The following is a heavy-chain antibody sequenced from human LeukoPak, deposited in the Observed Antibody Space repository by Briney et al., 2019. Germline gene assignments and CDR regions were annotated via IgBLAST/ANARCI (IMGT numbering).Heavy chain of an antibody. CDR1: GGTFSSYA. D-gene: IGHD3-22*01. J-gene: IGHJ3*02. CDR2: IIPIFGTA. Sequence: ASVKVSCKASGGTFSSYAISWVRQAPGQGLEWMGGIIPIFGTANYAQKFQGRVTITADESTSTAYMELSSLRSEDTAVYYCARDMGASYDSSGYDDAFDIWGQGTMVTVSS. V-gene: IGHV1-69*13. CDR3: ARDMGASYDSSGYDDAFDI.